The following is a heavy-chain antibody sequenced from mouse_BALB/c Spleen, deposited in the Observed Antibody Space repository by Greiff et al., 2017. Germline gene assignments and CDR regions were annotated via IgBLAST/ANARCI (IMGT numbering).Heavy chain of an antibody. Sequence: EVQGVESGGDLVKPGGSLKLSCAASGFTFSSYGMSWVRQTPDKRLEWVATISSGGSYTYYPDSVKGRFTISRDNAKNTLYLQMSSLKSEDTAMYYCARLYYYGSSYLNYFDYWGQGTTLTVSS. CDR2: ISSGGSYT. V-gene: IGHV5-6*01. D-gene: IGHD1-1*01. CDR1: GFTFSSYG. CDR3: ARLYYYGSSYLNYFDY. J-gene: IGHJ2*01.